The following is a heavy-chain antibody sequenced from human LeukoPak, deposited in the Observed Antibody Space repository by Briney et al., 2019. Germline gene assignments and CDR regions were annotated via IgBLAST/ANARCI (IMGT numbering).Heavy chain of an antibody. V-gene: IGHV3-53*01. Sequence: GGSLRLSCAASGFTVSGTHMSWVRQAPGKGLEWVSAMYTGGTTYYADSVSGRFTVSRDTSRNTLFLHMNSLRAEDTAVYYCAKDEATSGGGLASWGQGTLVIVSS. D-gene: IGHD3-16*01. CDR1: GFTVSGTH. J-gene: IGHJ5*01. CDR2: MYTGGTT. CDR3: AKDEATSGGGLAS.